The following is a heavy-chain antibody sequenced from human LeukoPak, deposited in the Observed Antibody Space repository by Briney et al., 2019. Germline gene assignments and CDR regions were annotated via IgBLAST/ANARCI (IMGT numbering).Heavy chain of an antibody. J-gene: IGHJ5*02. CDR1: GYTFTDYF. V-gene: IGHV1-2*02. D-gene: IGHD3-10*01. CDR2: INPNSGGT. Sequence: GASVKVSCKASGYTFTDYFLHWVRQAPGQGLEWMGWINPNSGGTNYAQKFQGRVTMTRDTSISTAYTELSRLRSDDTAVYYCARAGFESYFGGSWGQGTLVTVSS. CDR3: ARAGFESYFGGS.